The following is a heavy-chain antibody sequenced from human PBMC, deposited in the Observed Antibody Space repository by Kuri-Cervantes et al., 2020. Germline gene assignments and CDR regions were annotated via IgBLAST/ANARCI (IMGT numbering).Heavy chain of an antibody. CDR3: ARDSIEDYYDYVWGSYRYSELDY. D-gene: IGHD3-16*02. CDR1: GFTFDDYT. J-gene: IGHJ4*02. CDR2: ISWDGGST. Sequence: GESLKISCAASGFTFDDYTMHWVRQAPGKGLEWVSLISWDGGSTYYADSVKGRFTISRDNAKNSLYLQMNSLRDEYTAVYYCARDSIEDYYDYVWGSYRYSELDYWGQGTLVTVSS. V-gene: IGHV3-43*01.